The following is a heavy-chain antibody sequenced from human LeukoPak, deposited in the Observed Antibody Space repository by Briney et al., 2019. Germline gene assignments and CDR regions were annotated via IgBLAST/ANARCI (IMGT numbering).Heavy chain of an antibody. Sequence: TGGSLRLSCAASGFTFDDYAMHWVRQAPGKGLEWVSLISGDGGSTYYADSAKGRFIISRDNSKNSLYLQMNSLRTEDTALYYCAKDDNYVWGSYCDYWGQGTLVTVSS. V-gene: IGHV3-43*02. J-gene: IGHJ4*02. CDR2: ISGDGGST. D-gene: IGHD3-16*01. CDR3: AKDDNYVWGSYCDY. CDR1: GFTFDDYA.